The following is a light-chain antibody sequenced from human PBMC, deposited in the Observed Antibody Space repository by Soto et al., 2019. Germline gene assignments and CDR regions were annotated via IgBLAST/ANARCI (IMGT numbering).Light chain of an antibody. V-gene: IGLV1-44*01. J-gene: IGLJ7*01. CDR1: SSNIGSNT. CDR2: SNN. Sequence: QSVLTQPPSASGTPGQRVTISCSGSSSNIGSNTVNWYQQLPGTAPKLLIYSNNQLPSGVPDRFSGSKSGTSASLAISGLQSEDEADYYCAAWDDSLNALAVFGGGTQLTVL. CDR3: AAWDDSLNALAV.